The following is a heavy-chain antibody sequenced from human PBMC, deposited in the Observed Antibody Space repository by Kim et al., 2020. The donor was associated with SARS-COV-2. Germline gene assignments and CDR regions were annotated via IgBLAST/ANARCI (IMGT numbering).Heavy chain of an antibody. Sequence: GGSLRLSCAASGFTFSSYAMSWVRQAPGKGLEWVSAISGSGGSTYYADSVKGRFTISRDNSKNTLYLQMNSLRAEDTAVYYCAKAALVYGASYYYGMDVWGQGTTVTVSS. V-gene: IGHV3-23*01. CDR2: ISGSGGST. J-gene: IGHJ6*02. D-gene: IGHD4-17*01. CDR3: AKAALVYGASYYYGMDV. CDR1: GFTFSSYA.